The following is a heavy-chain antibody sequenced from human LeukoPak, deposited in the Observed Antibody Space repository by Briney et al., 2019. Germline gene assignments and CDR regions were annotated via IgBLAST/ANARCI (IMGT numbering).Heavy chain of an antibody. CDR1: GGTFSSYA. CDR2: IIPIFGTA. CDR3: ARDGDHSSSSLSWFDP. Sequence: EASVKVSCKASGGTFSSYAISWVRQAPGQGLEWMGGIIPIFGTANYAQKFQGRVTITADKSTSTVYMELSSLRSEDTAVYYCARDGDHSSSSLSWFDPWGQGTLVTVSS. J-gene: IGHJ5*02. D-gene: IGHD6-6*01. V-gene: IGHV1-69*06.